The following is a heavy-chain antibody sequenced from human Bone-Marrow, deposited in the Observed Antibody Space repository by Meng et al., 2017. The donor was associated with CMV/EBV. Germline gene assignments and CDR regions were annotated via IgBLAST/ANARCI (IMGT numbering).Heavy chain of an antibody. Sequence: LSCAASGFIFSEYWMTWVRQAPGKGLEWVANIKQDGSEKQYVDSVKGRFAISRDNAKNSLYLEMSSLRAEDTAVYYCARDSIVGATFWGQGTLVTVSS. V-gene: IGHV3-7*04. CDR3: ARDSIVGATF. J-gene: IGHJ4*02. CDR2: IKQDGSEK. D-gene: IGHD1-26*01. CDR1: GFIFSEYW.